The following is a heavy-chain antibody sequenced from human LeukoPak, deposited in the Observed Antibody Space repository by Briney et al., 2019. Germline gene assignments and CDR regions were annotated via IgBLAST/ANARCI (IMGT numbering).Heavy chain of an antibody. CDR2: INPSGGST. CDR1: GYTFTSYY. CDR3: ARDRYGDYGDTPGGAFDI. D-gene: IGHD4-17*01. J-gene: IGHJ3*02. V-gene: IGHV1-46*01. Sequence: GASVKVSCKASGYTFTSYYMHWVRQGPGQGLERMGIINPSGGSTSYAQKFQGRVTMTRDTSTSTVYMELSSLRSEDTAVYYCARDRYGDYGDTPGGAFDIWGQGTMVTVSS.